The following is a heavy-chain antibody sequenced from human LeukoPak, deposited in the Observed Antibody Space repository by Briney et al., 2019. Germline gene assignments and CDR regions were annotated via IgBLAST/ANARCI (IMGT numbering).Heavy chain of an antibody. CDR3: ARGPWGGSGFDY. D-gene: IGHD3-10*01. CDR1: GFTFSSYW. V-gene: IGHV3-74*01. CDR2: INSDGSST. J-gene: IGHJ4*02. Sequence: GGSLRLSCAASGFTFSSYWMHWVRHAPGKGLVWVSRINSDGSSTSYADSEKGRFTISRDNAKNTLYLQMNSLRAEDTAVYYCARGPWGGSGFDYWGQGTLVTVSS.